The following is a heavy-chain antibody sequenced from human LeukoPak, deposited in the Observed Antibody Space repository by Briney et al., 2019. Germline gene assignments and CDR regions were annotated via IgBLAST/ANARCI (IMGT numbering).Heavy chain of an antibody. Sequence: GGSLRLSCAASGFTVSSNYLSWVRQAPGKGLEWVSLISKYGDTYYADSVKGRFTISRDSAKNSLYLQMNSLRAEDTAVYYCARFRTWGDKAFDYWGQGTLVTVSS. D-gene: IGHD2-21*02. CDR1: GFTVSSNY. CDR3: ARFRTWGDKAFDY. V-gene: IGHV3-66*03. J-gene: IGHJ4*02. CDR2: ISKYGDT.